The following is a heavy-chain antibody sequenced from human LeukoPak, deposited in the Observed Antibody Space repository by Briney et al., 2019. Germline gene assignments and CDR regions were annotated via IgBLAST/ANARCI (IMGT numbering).Heavy chain of an antibody. D-gene: IGHD3-10*01. J-gene: IGHJ4*02. CDR1: GGSISTSTYY. CDR3: ARDPRSGSFDY. Sequence: SETLSLICTVSGGSISTSTYYWGWIRQPPGRGLEWIGSVYSSGSTYYNPSLKSRVTISRDMSKNQFSLKVSSVTAADTAVYYCARDPRSGSFDYWGQGSLVTVSS. V-gene: IGHV4-39*07. CDR2: VYSSGST.